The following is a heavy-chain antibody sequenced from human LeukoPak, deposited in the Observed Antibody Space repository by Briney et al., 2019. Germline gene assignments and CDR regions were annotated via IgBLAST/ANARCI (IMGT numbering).Heavy chain of an antibody. CDR3: ARVLSSGTYYNVHYFDS. V-gene: IGHV3-9*01. Sequence: PGRSLRLSCAASGFTFDDYAMHWVRQAPGKGLEWVSGISWNSGSIGYADSVKGRFTISRDNAKNSLYLQMNSLRAEDTAVYYCARVLSSGTYYNVHYFDSWGQGALVTVSS. D-gene: IGHD3-10*02. CDR1: GFTFDDYA. J-gene: IGHJ4*02. CDR2: ISWNSGSI.